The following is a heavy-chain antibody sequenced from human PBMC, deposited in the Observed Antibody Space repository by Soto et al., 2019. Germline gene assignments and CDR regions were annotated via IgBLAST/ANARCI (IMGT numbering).Heavy chain of an antibody. CDR2: IIPIFGTA. CDR1: GGTFSSYS. Sequence: QVQLVQSGAEVKKPRSSVKVSCKASGGTFSSYSISWVRQAPGQGLEWMGGIIPIFGTANYAQKFQGRVTITADESTSTAYMELSSLSSEDTAVYYCALEYSSSPPYNPTGSGGQGTLVTVSS. V-gene: IGHV1-69*01. CDR3: ALEYSSSPPYNPTGS. J-gene: IGHJ4*02. D-gene: IGHD3-22*01.